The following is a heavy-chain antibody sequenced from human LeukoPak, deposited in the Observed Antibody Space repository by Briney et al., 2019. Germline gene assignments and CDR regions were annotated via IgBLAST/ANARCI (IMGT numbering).Heavy chain of an antibody. CDR1: GYTFTSYY. CDR3: ARDSGTGITMIVVVTDAFDI. D-gene: IGHD3-22*01. CDR2: INPSGGST. Sequence: ASVKVPCKASGYTFTSYYMHWVRQAPGRGLEWMGIINPSGGSTSYAQKFRGRVTMTRDTSTSTVYMELSSLRSEDTAVYYCARDSGTGITMIVVVTDAFDIWGQGTMVTVSS. V-gene: IGHV1-46*03. J-gene: IGHJ3*02.